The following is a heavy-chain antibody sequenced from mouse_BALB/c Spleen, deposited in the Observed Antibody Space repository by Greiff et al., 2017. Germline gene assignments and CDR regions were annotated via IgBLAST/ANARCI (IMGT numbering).Heavy chain of an antibody. D-gene: IGHD2-4*01. CDR2: IYPGSGST. CDR1: GYTFTDYV. J-gene: IGHJ3*01. V-gene: IGHV1-81*01. CDR3: ARHYYESSWFAY. Sequence: QVQLQQSGPELVKPGASVKMSCKASGYTFTDYVISWVKQRTGQGLEWIGEIYPGSGSTYYNEKFKGKATLTADKSSNTAYMQLSSLTSEDSAVYFCARHYYESSWFAYWGQGTLVTVSA.